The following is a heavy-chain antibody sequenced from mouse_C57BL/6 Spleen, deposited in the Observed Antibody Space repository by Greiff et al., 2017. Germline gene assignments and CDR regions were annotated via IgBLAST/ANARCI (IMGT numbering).Heavy chain of an antibody. CDR3: ARTPSGTGTGGPSWFAY. CDR1: GYTFTSYW. Sequence: QVQLQQPGAELVMPGASVKLSCKASGYTFTSYWMHWVKQRPGQGLEWIGEIDPSDSYTNYNQKFKGKSTLTVDKSSSTAYMQLSSLTSEDSAVYYGARTPSGTGTGGPSWFAYWGQGTLVTVSA. J-gene: IGHJ3*01. V-gene: IGHV1-69*01. D-gene: IGHD4-1*01. CDR2: IDPSDSYT.